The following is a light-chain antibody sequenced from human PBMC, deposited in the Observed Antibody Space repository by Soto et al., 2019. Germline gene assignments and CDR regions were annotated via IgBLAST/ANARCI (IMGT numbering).Light chain of an antibody. J-gene: IGLJ2*01. Sequence: QSVLTQPPSVSGAPGQRVTISRTGSSSNIGAGYDVHWYQQLPGTAPKLLIYGNSNRPSGVPDRFSGSKSGTSASLAITGLQAEDEADYYCQSYDSSLTSHVVFGGGTKVTVL. CDR1: SSNIGAGYD. CDR3: QSYDSSLTSHVV. V-gene: IGLV1-40*01. CDR2: GNS.